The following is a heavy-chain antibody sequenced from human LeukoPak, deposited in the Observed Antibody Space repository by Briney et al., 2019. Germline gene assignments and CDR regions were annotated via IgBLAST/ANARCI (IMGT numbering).Heavy chain of an antibody. CDR2: IIGGAGST. Sequence: GGSLRLSCGASGFTFSSYGMSWVRQAPGKGLEWVSGIIGGAGSTYCADSVKGRFTISGDNSKNTLFLQMNSLRAEDTAVYYCAHGAMYQLDYWGQGTLVIVSS. J-gene: IGHJ4*02. CDR3: AHGAMYQLDY. V-gene: IGHV3-23*01. CDR1: GFTFSSYG. D-gene: IGHD2-2*01.